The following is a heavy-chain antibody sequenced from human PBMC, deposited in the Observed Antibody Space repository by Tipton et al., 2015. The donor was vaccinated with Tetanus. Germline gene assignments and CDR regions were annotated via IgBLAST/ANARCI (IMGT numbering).Heavy chain of an antibody. CDR3: AGDSPISGFAFDT. Sequence: SLRLSCAASGFTFRTYDMRWVRQAPGKGLEWVAFICYDGSNKHYADAVKNRFTISRDNSDNTLYLQMNSLRVDDSAVYYCAGDSPISGFAFDTRGHVTMRTVSS. V-gene: IGHV3-33*01. D-gene: IGHD5-12*01. CDR1: GFTFRTYD. J-gene: IGHJ3*02. CDR2: ICYDGSNK.